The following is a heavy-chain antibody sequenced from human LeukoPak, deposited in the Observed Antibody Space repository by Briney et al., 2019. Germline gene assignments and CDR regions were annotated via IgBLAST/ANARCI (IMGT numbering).Heavy chain of an antibody. CDR2: IKQDGSEK. D-gene: IGHD3-10*01. Sequence: PGGSLRLSCAASGFTFSSYWMSWVRQAPGKGLEWVANIKQDGSEKYYVDSVKGRFTISRDNAKNSVYLQMNSLRAEDTAVYYCARQGLWFGELGPFDYWGQGTLVTVSS. J-gene: IGHJ4*02. CDR1: GFTFSSYW. V-gene: IGHV3-7*01. CDR3: ARQGLWFGELGPFDY.